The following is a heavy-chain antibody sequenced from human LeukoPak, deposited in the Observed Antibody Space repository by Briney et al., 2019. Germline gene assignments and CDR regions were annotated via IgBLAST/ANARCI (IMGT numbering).Heavy chain of an antibody. D-gene: IGHD4-23*01. J-gene: IGHJ4*02. CDR1: GFTFSSYA. V-gene: IGHV3-23*01. CDR3: SRGAQGSDGRTAFDH. CDR2: ISGSGGST. Sequence: GGSLRLSCAASGFTFSSYAMSWVRQAPGKGLEWVSAISGSGGSTYYADSVKGRFTISRDNSRNTLSLQINSLATEDTAIYYCSRGAQGSDGRTAFDHWGQGTLVTVSS.